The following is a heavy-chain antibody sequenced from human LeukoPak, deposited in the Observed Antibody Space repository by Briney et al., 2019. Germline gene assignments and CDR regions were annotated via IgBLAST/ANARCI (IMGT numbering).Heavy chain of an antibody. CDR2: IYYSGST. CDR1: GGSISSSSYY. D-gene: IGHD2-2*02. V-gene: IGHV4-39*01. J-gene: IGHJ6*03. CDR3: ASIPPNCSSTSCYTYYYYYYMDV. Sequence: SETLSLTCTVSGGSISSSSYYWGWIRQPPGKGLEWIGSIYYSGSTYYNPSLKSRVTISVDTSKNQFSLKLSSVTAADTAVYYCASIPPNCSSTSCYTYYYYYYMDVWGKGTTVTVSS.